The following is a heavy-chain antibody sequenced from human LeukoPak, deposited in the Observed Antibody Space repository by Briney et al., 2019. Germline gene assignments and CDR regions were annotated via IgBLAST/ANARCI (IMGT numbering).Heavy chain of an antibody. CDR2: ISYDGSKQ. Sequence: TGGSLRLSCASSGSTFSNYAMHWVRQAPGKGLEWVAVISYDGSKQDYVDPVKGRFTISRDNSKNTLYLQMNSLRPEDTAVYYCGSTIFGVVIDLDSGYYWGQGTLVTVSS. V-gene: IGHV3-30*04. D-gene: IGHD3-3*01. CDR1: GSTFSNYA. J-gene: IGHJ4*02. CDR3: GSTIFGVVIDLDSGYY.